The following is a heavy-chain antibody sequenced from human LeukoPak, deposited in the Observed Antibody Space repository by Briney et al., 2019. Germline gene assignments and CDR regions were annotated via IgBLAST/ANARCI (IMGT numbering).Heavy chain of an antibody. D-gene: IGHD3-10*01. Sequence: PGGSLRLSCAASGFSSSNYDMHWVRQVTGKGLEWVSGIGSGGDTNYLGSVKGRFTISRENAKNSLYLQANSLRAGDTAVYFCARGVPGGLDYWGQGTLVTVSS. J-gene: IGHJ4*02. CDR1: GFSSSNYD. V-gene: IGHV3-13*04. CDR3: ARGVPGGLDY. CDR2: IGSGGDT.